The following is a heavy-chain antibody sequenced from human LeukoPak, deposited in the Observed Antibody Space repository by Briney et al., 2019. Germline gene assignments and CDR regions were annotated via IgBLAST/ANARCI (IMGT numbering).Heavy chain of an antibody. V-gene: IGHV4-61*02. CDR1: GGSISSGSYY. Sequence: PSETLSLTCTVSGGSISSGSYYWSWIRQPAGKGLEWIRRIYTSGSTNYNPSLKSRVTMSVDTSKNQFSLKLSSVTAADTAVYYCARKNYPFDYWGQGILVTVSS. CDR3: ARKNYPFDY. CDR2: IYTSGST. D-gene: IGHD5-24*01. J-gene: IGHJ4*02.